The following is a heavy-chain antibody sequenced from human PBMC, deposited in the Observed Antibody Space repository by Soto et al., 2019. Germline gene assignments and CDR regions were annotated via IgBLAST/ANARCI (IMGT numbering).Heavy chain of an antibody. J-gene: IGHJ5*02. CDR1: GGSISSYY. Sequence: SETLSLTCTVSGGSISSYYWSWIRQPPGKGLEWIGYIYYSGSTNYNPSLKSRVTISVDTSKNQFSLKLSSVTAADTAVYYCARGINSPVWFEPWGQGTLVTVSS. CDR3: ARGINSPVWFEP. V-gene: IGHV4-59*01. CDR2: IYYSGST. D-gene: IGHD6-19*01.